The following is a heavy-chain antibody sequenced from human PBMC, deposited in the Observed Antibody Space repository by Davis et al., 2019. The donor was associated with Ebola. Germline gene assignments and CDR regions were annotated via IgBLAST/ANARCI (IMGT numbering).Heavy chain of an antibody. CDR3: AGDRNNYMWSFY. D-gene: IGHD1-1*01. J-gene: IGHJ4*02. Sequence: MPSETLSLTCTVSGGSISNVYWNWIRQPAGKGLEWIGRIYSGNTNYNPSLKSRVTVSSDTSKNQFSLRLNSVTAADTAIYYCAGDRNNYMWSFYWGQGTLVTVSS. CDR1: GGSISNVY. CDR2: IYSGNT. V-gene: IGHV4-4*07.